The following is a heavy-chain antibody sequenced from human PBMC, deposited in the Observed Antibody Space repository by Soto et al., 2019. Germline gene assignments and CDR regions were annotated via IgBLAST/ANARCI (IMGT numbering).Heavy chain of an antibody. J-gene: IGHJ6*02. V-gene: IGHV3-9*01. D-gene: IGHD2-8*02. CDR2: ISWNSGTI. CDR1: GFSFDDYA. CDR3: AKSTGGTANGTGV. Sequence: EVQVVESGGGLVQPGRSLRLSCAASGFSFDDYAMHWVRQAPGKGLEWVSGISWNSGTIGYADSVKGRFTISRDNXKNSLYLQMNSLRAEDTALYYCAKSTGGTANGTGVWGQGTTVTVSS.